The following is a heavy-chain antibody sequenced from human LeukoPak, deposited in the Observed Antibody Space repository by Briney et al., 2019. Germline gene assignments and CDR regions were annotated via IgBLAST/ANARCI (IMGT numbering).Heavy chain of an antibody. V-gene: IGHV3-7*01. CDR2: IKKDGSEK. CDR3: VKDAGTA. J-gene: IGHJ5*02. D-gene: IGHD2-8*02. CDR1: GFTFSNNW. Sequence: GGSLRLSCADSGFTFSNNWMSWVRQAPGKGLECVANIKKDGSEKYHINSVKGRFTISRDNAKNSLYLQMNSLRAEDTALYYSVKDAGTAWGQGTLVTVSS.